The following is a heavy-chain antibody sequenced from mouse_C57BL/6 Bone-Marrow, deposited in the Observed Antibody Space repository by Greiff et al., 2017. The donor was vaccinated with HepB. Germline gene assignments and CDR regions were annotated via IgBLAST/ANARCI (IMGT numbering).Heavy chain of an antibody. CDR3: ARRRWNYYAMDY. CDR2: IDPSDSYT. CDR1: GYTFTSYW. V-gene: IGHV1-50*01. J-gene: IGHJ4*01. Sequence: QVHVKQPGAELVKPGASVKLSCKASGYTFTSYWMQWVKQRPGQGLEWIGEIDPSDSYTNYNQKFKGKATLTVDTSSSTAYMQLSSLTSEDSAVYYCARRRWNYYAMDYWGQGTSVTVSS. D-gene: IGHD1-1*02.